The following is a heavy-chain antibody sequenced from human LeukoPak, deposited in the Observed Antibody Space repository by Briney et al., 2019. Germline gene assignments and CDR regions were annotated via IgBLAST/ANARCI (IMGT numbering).Heavy chain of an antibody. J-gene: IGHJ4*02. D-gene: IGHD3-22*01. Sequence: GGSLRLSCAASKFAFSSYAMSWVRQAPGKGLEWVSAISGGGGNTYYADSVKGRFTISRDNSKNTLYLQMNSLRAEDTAVYYCAREGNTMIVVVFDYWGQGTLVTVSS. CDR3: AREGNTMIVVVFDY. V-gene: IGHV3-23*01. CDR2: ISGGGGNT. CDR1: KFAFSSYA.